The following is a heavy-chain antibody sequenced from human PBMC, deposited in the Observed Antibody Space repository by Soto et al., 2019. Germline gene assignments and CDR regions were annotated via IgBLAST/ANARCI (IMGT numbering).Heavy chain of an antibody. CDR3: ARAYDTSRGDWAYYGIDV. D-gene: IGHD3-9*01. J-gene: IGHJ6*02. Sequence: EVQLVESGGGLVQPGGSLRISCAASGLTVSTNYMSWVRQAPGKGLEWVSIIYYGGTTYYADSVKGRFTISRDDSTNTLYLQMHSLRAEDTAVYYCARAYDTSRGDWAYYGIDVWGQGTTVTVSS. CDR1: GLTVSTNY. V-gene: IGHV3-66*01. CDR2: IYYGGTT.